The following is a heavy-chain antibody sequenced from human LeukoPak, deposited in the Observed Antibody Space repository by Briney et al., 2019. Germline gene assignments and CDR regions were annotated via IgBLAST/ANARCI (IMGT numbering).Heavy chain of an antibody. CDR2: ISGSGGST. Sequence: GGSLRLSCAASGFTFSSYAMSWVRQAPGKGLEWVSAISGSGGSTYYADSVKGRFTISRDNSKNTLYLQMSSLRAEDTAVYYCAKVYYYGSGSYYNNDYWGQGTLVTVSS. J-gene: IGHJ4*02. CDR1: GFTFSSYA. D-gene: IGHD3-10*01. V-gene: IGHV3-23*01. CDR3: AKVYYYGSGSYYNNDY.